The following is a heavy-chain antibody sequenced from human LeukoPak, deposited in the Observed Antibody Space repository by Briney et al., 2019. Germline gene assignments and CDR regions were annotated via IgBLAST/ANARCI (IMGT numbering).Heavy chain of an antibody. V-gene: IGHV3-30*02. CDR2: IRYSETET. D-gene: IGHD3-10*02. CDR1: RFIFTGYD. CDR3: AKTPPRYYVKGSYPDY. J-gene: IGHJ4*02. Sequence: GGSLRLSCATSRFIFTGYDMHWFRQAPGKGLEWVAFIRYSETETYYADSVKGRFTISRDNSKDTLYLQMNSLRAEDTAVYYCAKTPPRYYVKGSYPDYWGQGTLVIVSS.